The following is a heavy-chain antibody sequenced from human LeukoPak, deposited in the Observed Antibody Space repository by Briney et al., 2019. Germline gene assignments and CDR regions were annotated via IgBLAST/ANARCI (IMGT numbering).Heavy chain of an antibody. CDR1: GGSISSSSYY. CDR2: IYYSGST. V-gene: IGHV4-39*07. CDR3: ASRGPSGSYLVDI. J-gene: IGHJ3*02. D-gene: IGHD1-26*01. Sequence: PSETLSLTCTVSGGSISSSSYYWGWIRQPPGKGLEWIGSIYYSGSTYYNPSLKSRVTISVDKSKNQFSLKLSSVTAADTAVYYCASRGPSGSYLVDIWGQGTMVTVSS.